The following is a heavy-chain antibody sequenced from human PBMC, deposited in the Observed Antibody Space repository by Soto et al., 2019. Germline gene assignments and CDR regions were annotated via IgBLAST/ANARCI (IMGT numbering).Heavy chain of an antibody. CDR1: GGSISSYY. J-gene: IGHJ6*02. V-gene: IGHV4-59*01. CDR3: ARGFRITMVRGVDRSGMDV. D-gene: IGHD3-10*01. CDR2: IYYSGST. Sequence: QVQLQESGPGLVKPSETLSLTCTVSGGSISSYYWSWIRQPPGKGPEWIGYIYYSGSTNYNPSLKSRVTISVDTSKNQFSLKLSSVTAADTAVYYCARGFRITMVRGVDRSGMDVWGQGTTVTVSS.